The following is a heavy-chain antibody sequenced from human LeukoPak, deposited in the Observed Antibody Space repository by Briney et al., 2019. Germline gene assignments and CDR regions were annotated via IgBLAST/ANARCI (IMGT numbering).Heavy chain of an antibody. J-gene: IGHJ4*02. CDR2: INPSGGST. V-gene: IGHV1-46*01. Sequence: ASVKVSCKASGYTFASYYMHWVRQAPGQGLEWMGIINPSGGSTSYAQKFQGRVTMTRDTSTSTVYMELSSLRSEDTAVYYCARVEWRGYFDYWGQGTLVTVSS. D-gene: IGHD3-3*01. CDR1: GYTFASYY. CDR3: ARVEWRGYFDY.